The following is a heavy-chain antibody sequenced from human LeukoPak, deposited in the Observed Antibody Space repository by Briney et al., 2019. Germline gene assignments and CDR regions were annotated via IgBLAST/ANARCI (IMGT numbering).Heavy chain of an antibody. Sequence: PSETLSLTCAVYGGSFSGYYWSWIRQPPGKGLEWIGEINHSGSTNYNPSLKSRVTISVDTSKNQFSLKLSSVTAADTAVYYCARAGSRKWLPLRYWGQGTLVTVSS. D-gene: IGHD3-22*01. V-gene: IGHV4-34*01. CDR3: ARAGSRKWLPLRY. J-gene: IGHJ4*02. CDR2: INHSGST. CDR1: GGSFSGYY.